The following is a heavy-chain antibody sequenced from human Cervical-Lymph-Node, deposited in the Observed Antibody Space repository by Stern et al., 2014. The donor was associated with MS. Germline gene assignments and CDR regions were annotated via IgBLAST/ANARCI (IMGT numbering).Heavy chain of an antibody. V-gene: IGHV3-74*01. Sequence: EVHLVESGGGLVQPGGSLRLSCAASGFTFSSYWMHWVRQAPGKGLVWVSRINSDGSSTSYADSGKGRFTISTDNTKNTPYLQINSLRAEDTAVYYCATEPKGAAAGTIDYWGQGTLVTVSS. D-gene: IGHD6-13*01. CDR1: GFTFSSYW. CDR3: ATEPKGAAAGTIDY. CDR2: INSDGSST. J-gene: IGHJ4*02.